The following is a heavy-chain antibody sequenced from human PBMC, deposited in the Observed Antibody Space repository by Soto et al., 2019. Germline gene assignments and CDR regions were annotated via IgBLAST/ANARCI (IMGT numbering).Heavy chain of an antibody. CDR1: GFTFSSSW. CDR2: IKEDGGEI. V-gene: IGHV3-7*03. CDR3: ARGWASLDY. J-gene: IGHJ4*02. D-gene: IGHD1-26*01. Sequence: ESGGGLVQPGGSLRLSCAASGFTFSSSWMTWVRQAPGKGLEWVANIKEDGGEIYYLDSVKGRFTISRDNAKNSLYLQMNSLRDEDTAVYYCARGWASLDYWGQGTLVTVSS.